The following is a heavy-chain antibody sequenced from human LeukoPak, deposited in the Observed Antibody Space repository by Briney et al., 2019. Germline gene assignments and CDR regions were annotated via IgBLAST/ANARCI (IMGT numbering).Heavy chain of an antibody. D-gene: IGHD5-24*01. Sequence: GGSLRLSCAASGFLFRTYWMSWVRQAPGKGLEWVAVMSDAGSEKYYADSVKGRFTISRDNSKNTVYLQMNSLRPDDTAMYYCAKNVGRDGYNDYFDYWGQGTLVTVSS. J-gene: IGHJ4*02. CDR2: MSDAGSEK. V-gene: IGHV3-30*18. CDR1: GFLFRTYW. CDR3: AKNVGRDGYNDYFDY.